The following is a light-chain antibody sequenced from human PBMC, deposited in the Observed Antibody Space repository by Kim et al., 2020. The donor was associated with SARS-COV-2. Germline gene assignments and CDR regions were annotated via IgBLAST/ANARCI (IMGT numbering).Light chain of an antibody. CDR3: QQYYDWYS. J-gene: IGKJ2*03. CDR1: QSVGSH. CDR2: ASS. Sequence: LSVAAGERATVSCRASQSVGSHLAWYQHKPGQAPRLLIYASSSRATGVPARFSGSGSGTEFTLTISSPQSEDFAVDHCQQYYDWYSFGQGTKLEI. V-gene: IGKV3-15*01.